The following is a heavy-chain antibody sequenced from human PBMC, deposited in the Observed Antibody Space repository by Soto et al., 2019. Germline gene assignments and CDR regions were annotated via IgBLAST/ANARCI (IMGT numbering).Heavy chain of an antibody. CDR1: GFTFSNYA. Sequence: GGSLRLSGAASGFTFSNYAVTWVRQAPGKGLEWVSTISGSGGSTYYADSVKGRFTISRDNSKNTLYLQMNSLRAEDTAVYYCAKDQGSSWYEIDYWGQGTLVTVSS. CDR3: AKDQGSSWYEIDY. J-gene: IGHJ4*02. CDR2: ISGSGGST. D-gene: IGHD6-13*01. V-gene: IGHV3-23*01.